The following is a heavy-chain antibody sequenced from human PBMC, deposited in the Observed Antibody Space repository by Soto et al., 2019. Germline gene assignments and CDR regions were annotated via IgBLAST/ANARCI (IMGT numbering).Heavy chain of an antibody. V-gene: IGHV4-39*07. D-gene: IGHD3-16*01. CDR1: GGSISGSYYY. CDR2: VFYTGFT. Sequence: SETLSLTCAVSGGSISGSYYYWGWLRQSPGKGPEWIGSVFYTGFTSYNPSLESRVSVSVDTSKNQFSLKLSSVTAADTAAYFCAREGGESSDGLYYFDSWGQGSLVTVSS. J-gene: IGHJ4*02. CDR3: AREGGESSDGLYYFDS.